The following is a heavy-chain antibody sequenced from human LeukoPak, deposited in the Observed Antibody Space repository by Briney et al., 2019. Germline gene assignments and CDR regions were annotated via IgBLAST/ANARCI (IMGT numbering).Heavy chain of an antibody. CDR3: ARHMVLSPCDY. Sequence: GGSLRLSCAASGFRFDDYYLSWIRQAPGKGLEWISFISASGDMMDHADSVKGRFTISRDNAKNSVYLEMNNLRAEDTAVYHCARHMVLSPCDYWGPGTLVTVSS. D-gene: IGHD4/OR15-4a*01. J-gene: IGHJ4*02. CDR1: GFRFDDYY. V-gene: IGHV3-11*01. CDR2: ISASGDMM.